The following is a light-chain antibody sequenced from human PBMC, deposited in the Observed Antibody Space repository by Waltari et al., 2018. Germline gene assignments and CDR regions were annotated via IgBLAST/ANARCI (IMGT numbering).Light chain of an antibody. CDR1: TSDVGNYNL. CDR3: HSHATSITSVI. V-gene: IGLV2-23*02. CDR2: EVT. J-gene: IGLJ2*01. Sequence: QSALTQPASVSGSPGQSITISCTGTTSDVGNYNLVSGYQQHPGKASKLIIYEVTKRPSGVSNRFSSSKSGNTASLTISGLQADDEADYYCHSHATSITSVIFGGGTKLTVI.